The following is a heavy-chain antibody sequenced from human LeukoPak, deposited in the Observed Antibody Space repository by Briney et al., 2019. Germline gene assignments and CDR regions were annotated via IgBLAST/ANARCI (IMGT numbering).Heavy chain of an antibody. J-gene: IGHJ1*01. CDR1: GFTFSSYE. CDR3: ASCSGGSCSGYFQH. Sequence: GGSLRLSCAASGFTFSSYEMNWVRQAPGKGLEWVSYISSSGSTIYYADSVKGRFTISRDNAKNSLYLQMNSLRAEDTAVYYCASCSGGSCSGYFQHWGQGTLVTVSS. V-gene: IGHV3-48*03. D-gene: IGHD2-15*01. CDR2: ISSSGSTI.